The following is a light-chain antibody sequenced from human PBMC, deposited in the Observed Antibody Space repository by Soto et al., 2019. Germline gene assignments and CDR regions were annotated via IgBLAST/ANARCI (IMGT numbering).Light chain of an antibody. V-gene: IGLV1-40*01. Sequence: QSVLTQPHSVSGAPGQRVTISCTGSSSNIRAGYDVHWYQQLPGTAPKLLISGNSNRPSGVPNRFSGSKSGTSASLAITGLQAEDEADYYWQSDDRCLSATYVVGTGTKLTVL. CDR3: QSDDRCLSATYV. J-gene: IGLJ1*01. CDR1: SSNIRAGYD. CDR2: GNS.